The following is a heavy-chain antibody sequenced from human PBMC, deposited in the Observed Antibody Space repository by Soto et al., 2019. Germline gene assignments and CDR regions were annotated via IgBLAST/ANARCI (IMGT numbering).Heavy chain of an antibody. CDR1: GFTFSSYS. CDR3: ASALSLDRIGWFDP. CDR2: ISSSSSYI. Sequence: EVQLVESGGGLVKPGGSLRLSCAASGFTFSSYSMNWVRQAPGKGLEWVSSISSSSSYIYYADSVKGRFTISRDNAKNSLYLQMNSLRAEDTAVYYCASALSLDRIGWFDPWGQGTLVTVSS. D-gene: IGHD3-9*01. V-gene: IGHV3-21*01. J-gene: IGHJ5*02.